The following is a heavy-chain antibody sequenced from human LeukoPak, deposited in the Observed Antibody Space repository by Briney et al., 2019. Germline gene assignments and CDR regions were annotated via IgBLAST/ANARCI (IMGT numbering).Heavy chain of an antibody. Sequence: GGSLRLSCIASGFTLSRYIINWVRQAPGKGVEWVASISNDSRYIYYSDSVKGRFTISRDNAENTVYLQTNSLRVEDTAMYYCASLSGVWDTGDKKWFDPWGQGTLVTVSS. CDR2: ISNDSRYI. CDR3: ASLSGVWDTGDKKWFDP. D-gene: IGHD2-8*02. J-gene: IGHJ5*02. CDR1: GFTLSRYI. V-gene: IGHV3-21*01.